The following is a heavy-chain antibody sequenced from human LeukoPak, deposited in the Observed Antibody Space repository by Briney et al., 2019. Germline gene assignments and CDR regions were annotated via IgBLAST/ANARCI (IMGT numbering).Heavy chain of an antibody. CDR3: ARSGTIFGVEAFDI. J-gene: IGHJ3*02. Sequence: ASVKVSCKASGYTFTGYYMHWVRQAPGQGLEWMGWINPNSGGTNYAQKFQGRVTMTRVTSISTAYMELSRLRSDDTAVYYCARSGTIFGVEAFDIWGQGTMVTVSS. V-gene: IGHV1-2*02. CDR2: INPNSGGT. CDR1: GYTFTGYY. D-gene: IGHD3-3*01.